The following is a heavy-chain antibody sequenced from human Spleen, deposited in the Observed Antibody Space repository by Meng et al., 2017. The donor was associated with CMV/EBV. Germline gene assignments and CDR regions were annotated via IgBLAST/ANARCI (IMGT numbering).Heavy chain of an antibody. D-gene: IGHD3-3*01. CDR3: ARAFTISGVVNAFDY. J-gene: IGHJ4*02. CDR1: GDSISSYY. Sequence: GSLRLSCAVSGDSISSYYWSWIRQPPGKALEWIGYIYYSGSTRYSPSLKSRVTISVDTSKNQFSLQLSSVTAADTAVYYCARAFTISGVVNAFDYWGQGTLVTVSS. V-gene: IGHV4-59*01. CDR2: IYYSGST.